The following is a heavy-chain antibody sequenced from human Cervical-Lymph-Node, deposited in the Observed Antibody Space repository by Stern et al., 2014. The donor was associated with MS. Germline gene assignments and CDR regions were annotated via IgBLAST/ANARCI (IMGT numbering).Heavy chain of an antibody. D-gene: IGHD2-2*01. V-gene: IGHV1-69*01. J-gene: IGHJ4*02. CDR3: ARAINSSMPYLQC. CDR2: ITPVFETP. CDR1: GGSSSNSD. Sequence: QVQLGQSGTEVKKPGSSVKVSCKASGGSSSNSDITWVRQAPGQGLEWMGGITPVFETPKYAWKFQGRITITADESTSTFYMALSSLKSEDTALYYCARAINSSMPYLQCWGQGTLVTVSS.